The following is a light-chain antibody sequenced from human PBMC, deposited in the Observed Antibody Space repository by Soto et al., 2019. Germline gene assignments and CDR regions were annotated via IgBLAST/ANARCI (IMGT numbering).Light chain of an antibody. CDR2: DVN. Sequence: ALTQPASVSGSPGQSITISCTGTSSDIGAYNYVSWYQQHPGKAPKLMIYDVNNRLSGVSNRFSGSKSGNTASLTISGLQAEDEADYFCTSYTRSSTYVFGTGTKVTVL. J-gene: IGLJ1*01. V-gene: IGLV2-14*03. CDR3: TSYTRSSTYV. CDR1: SSDIGAYNY.